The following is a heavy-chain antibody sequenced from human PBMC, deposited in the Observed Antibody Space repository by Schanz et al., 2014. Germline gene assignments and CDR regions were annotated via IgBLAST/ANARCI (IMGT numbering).Heavy chain of an antibody. CDR2: IKHDGSVK. CDR1: GFTFSDYW. J-gene: IGHJ3*02. D-gene: IGHD5-18*01. Sequence: EVQLVESGGGLVQPGGSLRLSCTASGFTFSDYWMSWVRQAPGKGPEWVANIKHDGSVKDYVDSVEGRFTISRDNAKRSLFLQMNGLRAEDTAVYYCARVALPGYSSPRDAFDIWGQGTMVTVSS. V-gene: IGHV3-7*02. CDR3: ARVALPGYSSPRDAFDI.